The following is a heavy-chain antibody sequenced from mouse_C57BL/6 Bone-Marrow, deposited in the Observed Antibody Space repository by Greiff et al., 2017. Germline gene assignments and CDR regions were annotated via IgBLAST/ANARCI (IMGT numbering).Heavy chain of an antibody. Sequence: QVQLQQPGAELVKPGASVKLSCKASGYTFTSYWITWVKQRPGQGLEWIGDIYPGSGSTNYNEKFQSKATLTVDTSSSTAYMQLSSLTSEDSAVYYCAREGRVGYYGSRYVYNAMDYWGQGASVTVSS. D-gene: IGHD1-1*01. V-gene: IGHV1-55*01. CDR2: IYPGSGST. CDR1: GYTFTSYW. CDR3: AREGRVGYYGSRYVYNAMDY. J-gene: IGHJ4*01.